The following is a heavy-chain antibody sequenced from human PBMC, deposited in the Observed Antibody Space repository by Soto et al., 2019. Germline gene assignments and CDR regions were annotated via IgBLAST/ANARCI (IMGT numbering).Heavy chain of an antibody. Sequence: QVQLVQSGAEVRKPGYSVKVSCQVSGDTFRAFGITWVRRAPGQGLEWMGRISPILNTADYAQKVQGRVTITADRSTNTGYMELSSLRSDDTAVYFCARGTKAVGSASALDIWGQGTTVTVSS. V-gene: IGHV1-69*08. CDR3: ARGTKAVGSASALDI. CDR1: GDTFRAFG. CDR2: ISPILNTA. D-gene: IGHD2-2*03. J-gene: IGHJ3*02.